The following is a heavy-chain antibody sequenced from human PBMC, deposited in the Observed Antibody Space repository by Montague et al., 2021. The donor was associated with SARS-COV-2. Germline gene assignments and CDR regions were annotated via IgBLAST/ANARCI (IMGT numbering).Heavy chain of an antibody. CDR3: AREVGRGYSGYEGEY. CDR2: INHSGST. V-gene: IGHV4-34*01. D-gene: IGHD5-12*01. Sequence: SETLSLTCAVYGGSFSGYYWSWIRQPPGKGLEWIGEINHSGSTNYNPSLKSRVTISVDTSKNQFPLKLSSVTAADTAVYYCAREVGRGYSGYEGEYWGQGTLVTVSS. J-gene: IGHJ4*02. CDR1: GGSFSGYY.